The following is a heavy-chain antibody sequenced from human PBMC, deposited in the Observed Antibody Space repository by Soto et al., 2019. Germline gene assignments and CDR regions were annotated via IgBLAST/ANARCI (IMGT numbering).Heavy chain of an antibody. CDR2: IRGSGGDT. CDR1: GFTFSSYV. J-gene: IGHJ6*02. Sequence: EVQLLESGGGLVQPGGSLRISCAASGFTFSSYVMNWVRQAPGKGLEWVSGIRGSGGDTFYADSVQGRFTISRDNSKNALYLQMKTLRDEAPAVYYCARGPRAPTPHDYGMDVWGQGTTVTVSS. V-gene: IGHV3-23*01. CDR3: ARGPRAPTPHDYGMDV.